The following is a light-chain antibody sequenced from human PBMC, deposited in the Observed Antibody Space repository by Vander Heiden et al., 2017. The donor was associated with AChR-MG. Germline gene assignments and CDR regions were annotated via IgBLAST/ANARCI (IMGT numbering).Light chain of an antibody. CDR2: SNN. V-gene: IGLV1-44*01. Sequence: SVLTQPPSASGTPGQRVTLSCSGSRANIGSNTVNWYQQLPGTAPKLLIYSNNQRPSGVPDRFSGSKSGTSASLAISGLQSEDEADYYCAAWDDSLNGSVVFGGGTKLTVL. CDR3: AAWDDSLNGSVV. J-gene: IGLJ2*01. CDR1: RANIGSNT.